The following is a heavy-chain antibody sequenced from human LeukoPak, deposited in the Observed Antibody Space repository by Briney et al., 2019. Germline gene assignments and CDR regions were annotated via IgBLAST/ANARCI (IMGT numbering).Heavy chain of an antibody. J-gene: IGHJ6*02. CDR3: ARDGIVGASRDYYYGMDV. V-gene: IGHV4-4*07. CDR2: IYTSGST. D-gene: IGHD1-26*01. Sequence: SETLSLTCTVSGGSISSYYWSWVRQPAGKGLEWIGRIYTSGSTNYNPSLTSRGTMSVDTSKNQFSLKLSSVAAADTAVYYCARDGIVGASRDYYYGMDVWGQGTTVTVSS. CDR1: GGSISSYY.